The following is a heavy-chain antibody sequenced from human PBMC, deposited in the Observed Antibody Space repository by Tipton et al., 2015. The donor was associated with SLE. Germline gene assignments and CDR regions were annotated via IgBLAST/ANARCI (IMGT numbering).Heavy chain of an antibody. D-gene: IGHD1-14*01. Sequence: RSLRLSCAASGFTFSSYGMHWVRQAPGKGLEWVAVIWYDGSNKYYADSVKGRFTISRDNSKNTLYLQMNSLRAEDTAVYYCARDPRKAVFDYWGQGTLVTVSS. CDR1: GFTFSSYG. CDR2: IWYDGSNK. CDR3: ARDPRKAVFDY. V-gene: IGHV3-33*01. J-gene: IGHJ4*02.